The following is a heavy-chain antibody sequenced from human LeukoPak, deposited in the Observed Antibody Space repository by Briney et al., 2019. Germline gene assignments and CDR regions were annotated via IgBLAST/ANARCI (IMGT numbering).Heavy chain of an antibody. CDR3: ARVQMNYYDSSGYYSDWFDP. J-gene: IGHJ5*02. CDR1: GGSISSGGYS. Sequence: SETLSLTCAVSGGSISSGGYSWSWIRQPPGKGLEWIGYIYHSGSTYYNPSLKSRVTISVDRSKNQFSLKLGSVTAADTAVYYCARVQMNYYDSSGYYSDWFDPWGQGTLVTVSS. CDR2: IYHSGST. V-gene: IGHV4-30-2*01. D-gene: IGHD3-22*01.